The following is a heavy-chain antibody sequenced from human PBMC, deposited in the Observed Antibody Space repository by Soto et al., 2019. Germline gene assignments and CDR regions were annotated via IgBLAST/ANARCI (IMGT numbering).Heavy chain of an antibody. J-gene: IGHJ6*02. CDR1: GFTLSSYA. V-gene: IGHV3-23*01. D-gene: IGHD6-13*01. CDR2: ISGRGGST. CDR3: AKDLGIAAAGFYGMDV. Sequence: GGSLGLSCAASGFTLSSYAMGWARQAPGKGLEWVSAISGRGGSTYYADSVKGRFTISRDNSKNTLYLQMNSLRAEDTAVYYCAKDLGIAAAGFYGMDVWGQGTTVTVSS.